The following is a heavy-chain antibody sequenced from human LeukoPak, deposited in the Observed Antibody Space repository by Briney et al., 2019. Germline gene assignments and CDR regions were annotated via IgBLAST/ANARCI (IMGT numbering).Heavy chain of an antibody. J-gene: IGHJ6*02. V-gene: IGHV4-34*01. CDR3: ARTDSSGRGDYYYYGMDV. CDR1: GGSFSGYY. CDR2: INHSGST. Sequence: PSETLSLTCAAYGGSFSGYYWSWIRQPPGKGLEWIWEINHSGSTNYNPSLKSRVTISVDTSKNQSSPKLSSGTAADTAVDYCARTDSSGRGDYYYYGMDVWVQGTTVTVSS. D-gene: IGHD3-22*01.